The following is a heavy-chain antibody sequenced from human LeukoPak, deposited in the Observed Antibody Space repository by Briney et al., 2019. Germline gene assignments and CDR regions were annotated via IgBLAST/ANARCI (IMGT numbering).Heavy chain of an antibody. CDR3: ARDDNWNDGVGFDY. D-gene: IGHD1-1*01. Sequence: PGGSLRLSCAASGVTVSSNYMSWVRQAQGKGLEWVSVIFSDGSTYYANSVKGRFTISRDNSKSTLYLQMNSLRAEDTAVYYCARDDNWNDGVGFDYWGQGTLVTVSS. J-gene: IGHJ4*02. CDR1: GVTVSSNY. CDR2: IFSDGST. V-gene: IGHV3-53*01.